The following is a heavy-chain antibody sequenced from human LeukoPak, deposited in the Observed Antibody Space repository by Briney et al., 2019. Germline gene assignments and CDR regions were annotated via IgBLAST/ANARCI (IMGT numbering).Heavy chain of an antibody. CDR2: IGSSGSTI. CDR3: ASPTPRARQLVDY. J-gene: IGHJ4*02. CDR1: GFTFGDYY. Sequence: SGGSLRLFCAASGFTFGDYYTSWIRQAPGKGLEWVSYIGSSGSTIYYADSVKGRFTISRDNAKNSLYLQMNSLRAEDTAVYYCASPTPRARQLVDYWGQGTLVTVSS. D-gene: IGHD6-13*01. V-gene: IGHV3-11*04.